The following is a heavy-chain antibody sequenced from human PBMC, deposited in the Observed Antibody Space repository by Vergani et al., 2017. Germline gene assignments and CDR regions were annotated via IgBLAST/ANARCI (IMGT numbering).Heavy chain of an antibody. Sequence: EVQLVESGGGLVKPGGSLRLSCAASGFTFSSYAMSWVRQAPGKGLEWVSYISSSSSYTNYADSVKGRFTISRDNAKNSLYLQMNSLRAEDTAVYYCARGGSQDTAMVNAWGQGTLVTVSS. CDR3: ARGGSQDTAMVNA. CDR1: GFTFSSYA. V-gene: IGHV3-21*05. D-gene: IGHD5-18*01. CDR2: ISSSSSYT. J-gene: IGHJ5*02.